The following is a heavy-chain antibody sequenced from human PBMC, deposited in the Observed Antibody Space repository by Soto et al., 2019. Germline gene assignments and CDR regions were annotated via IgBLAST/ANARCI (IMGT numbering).Heavy chain of an antibody. Sequence: QVQLVESGGGVVQPGRSLRLSCAASGFTFSTYGMHWVRQAPGKGLEWVAVIWYDGSNKYYADSVTGRFTISRDNSKNTLYLQMNSLRAEDTAVYYCARDRLLGNPFDYWGQGSLVTVSS. CDR3: ARDRLLGNPFDY. D-gene: IGHD1-1*01. J-gene: IGHJ4*02. CDR2: IWYDGSNK. CDR1: GFTFSTYG. V-gene: IGHV3-33*01.